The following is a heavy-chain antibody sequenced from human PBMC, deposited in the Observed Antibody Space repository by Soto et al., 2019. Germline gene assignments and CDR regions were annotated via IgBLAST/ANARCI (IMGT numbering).Heavy chain of an antibody. D-gene: IGHD7-27*01. CDR2: ISYDGGNK. V-gene: IGHV3-30*18. Sequence: GGSLRLSCAASGFTFSSYGMFWGRQAPGKGLEWVAVISYDGGNKYYADSVKGRFTISRDNSKNTLYLQMSSLRAEDTAVYYCAKDGDRVLDSWGQGTLVTVSS. CDR1: GFTFSSYG. J-gene: IGHJ4*02. CDR3: AKDGDRVLDS.